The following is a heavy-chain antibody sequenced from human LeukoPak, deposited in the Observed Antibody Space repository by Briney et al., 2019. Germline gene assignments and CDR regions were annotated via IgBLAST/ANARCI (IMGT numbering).Heavy chain of an antibody. Sequence: SETLSLTCIVSGGSISSYYWSWIRQPPGKGLEWIGYIYYSGSTNYNPSLKSRVTISVDTSKNQFSLKLSSVTAADTAVYYCARGGTMVRDAFDIWGQGTMVTVSS. CDR2: IYYSGST. D-gene: IGHD3-10*01. J-gene: IGHJ3*02. CDR1: GGSISSYY. V-gene: IGHV4-59*01. CDR3: ARGGTMVRDAFDI.